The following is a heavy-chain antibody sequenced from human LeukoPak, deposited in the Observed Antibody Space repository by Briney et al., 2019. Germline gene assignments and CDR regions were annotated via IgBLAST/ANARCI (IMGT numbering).Heavy chain of an antibody. CDR3: ARDFSVDPSDY. V-gene: IGHV3-33*01. D-gene: IGHD2-2*01. CDR1: GFTFSSYG. CDR2: IWYDGSNK. J-gene: IGHJ4*02. Sequence: GGSLRLSCAASGFTFSSYGMHWVRQAPGKGLEWVAVIWYDGSNKYYADSVKGRFTISRDNSKNSLYLQMNSLRAEDTAVYYCARDFSVDPSDYWGQGTLVTVSS.